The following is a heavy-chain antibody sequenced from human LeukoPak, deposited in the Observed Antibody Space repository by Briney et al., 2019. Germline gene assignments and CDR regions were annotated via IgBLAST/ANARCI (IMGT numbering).Heavy chain of an antibody. V-gene: IGHV3-30*04. J-gene: IGHJ4*02. Sequence: GGSLRLSCAASGFTFSSYVMHWVRQAPGKGLEWVAIISYDGSNEYYADSVKGRFTISRDNSKNTLYLQMNSLRAADTAVYYCARGAAAGTRNDYWGQGTLVTVSS. D-gene: IGHD6-13*01. CDR2: ISYDGSNE. CDR3: ARGAAAGTRNDY. CDR1: GFTFSSYV.